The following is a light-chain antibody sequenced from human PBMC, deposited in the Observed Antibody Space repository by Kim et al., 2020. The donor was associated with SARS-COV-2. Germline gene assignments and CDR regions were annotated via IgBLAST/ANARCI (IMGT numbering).Light chain of an antibody. CDR1: NLGSKS. J-gene: IGLJ1*01. CDR2: HDD. Sequence: SYELTQPPSLSVAPGKTATITCGGTNLGSKSVHWYQQKPGQAPVVVISHDDDRPSGIPARFSGSNSGNTATLTISRVEAGDEADYYCQVWDGVSDQYVFG. CDR3: QVWDGVSDQYV. V-gene: IGLV3-21*04.